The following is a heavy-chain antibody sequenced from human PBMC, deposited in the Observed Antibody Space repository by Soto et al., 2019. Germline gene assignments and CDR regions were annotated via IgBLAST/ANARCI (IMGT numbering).Heavy chain of an antibody. D-gene: IGHD5-12*01. CDR1: GYTFTSYD. J-gene: IGHJ3*02. Sequence: GASVKVSCKASGYTFTSYDINWVRQATGQGLEWMGWMNPNSGNTGYAQKFQGRVTMTRNTSISTAYMELSSLRSEDTAVYYCASPVRGYSGYHNDAFDIWGQGTMVTV. CDR2: MNPNSGNT. V-gene: IGHV1-8*01. CDR3: ASPVRGYSGYHNDAFDI.